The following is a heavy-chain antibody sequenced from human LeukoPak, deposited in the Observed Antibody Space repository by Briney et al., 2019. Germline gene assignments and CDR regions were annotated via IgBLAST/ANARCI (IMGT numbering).Heavy chain of an antibody. Sequence: PSQTLCLTCTVSGGSISSGGYSWSWIRQHPGKGLESIGYIYYSGSTYYNPSLKSRATISVDTSKNQFSLKLSSVTAADTAVYYCARDGRHTYCDYGMDVWGQGTTVTVSS. CDR2: IYYSGST. CDR1: GGSISSGGYS. J-gene: IGHJ6*02. V-gene: IGHV4-31*03. CDR3: ARDGRHTYCDYGMDV.